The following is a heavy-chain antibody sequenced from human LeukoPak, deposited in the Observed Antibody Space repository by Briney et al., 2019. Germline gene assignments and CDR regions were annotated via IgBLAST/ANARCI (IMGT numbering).Heavy chain of an antibody. V-gene: IGHV1-69*05. J-gene: IGHJ3*02. CDR3: ARDRDSVATRAFDI. Sequence: SVKVSCKASGGTFSSYAISWVRQAPGQGLEWMGGIIPIFGTANYAQKFQGRVTITTDESTSTAYMELSSLRSEDTAVYCCARDRDSVATRAFDIWGQGTMVTVSS. CDR1: GGTFSSYA. D-gene: IGHD2-15*01. CDR2: IIPIFGTA.